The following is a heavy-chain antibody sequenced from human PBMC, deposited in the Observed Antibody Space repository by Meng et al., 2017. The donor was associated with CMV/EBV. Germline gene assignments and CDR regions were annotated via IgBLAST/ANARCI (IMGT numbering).Heavy chain of an antibody. J-gene: IGHJ4*02. Sequence: LSLTCAACGFSFSSYDMYWVRQATRKSLEWVSAIISAGDTYYPGSVKGQFTIPRENVKNSLYLQMNSLRSGGTAVYYCARQTGRTPPDYWGQGTLVTVSS. D-gene: IGHD1-14*01. V-gene: IGHV3-13*03. CDR1: GFSFSSYD. CDR2: IISAGDT. CDR3: ARQTGRTPPDY.